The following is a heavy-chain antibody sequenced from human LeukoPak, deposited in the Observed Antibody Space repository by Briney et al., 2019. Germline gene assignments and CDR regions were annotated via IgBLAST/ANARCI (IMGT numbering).Heavy chain of an antibody. V-gene: IGHV3-48*02. CDR3: ARADGSGIYPDY. CDR2: ISSRSTTT. D-gene: IGHD3-10*01. Sequence: GGSLRLSCAASGFTFSSYSMIWVRQAPGRGLEGVAHISSRSTTTYYADSVKGRFTISRDNAKNSLSLQMTSLRDVDTAVYYCARADGSGIYPDYWGQGTLVTVSS. CDR1: GFTFSSYS. J-gene: IGHJ4*02.